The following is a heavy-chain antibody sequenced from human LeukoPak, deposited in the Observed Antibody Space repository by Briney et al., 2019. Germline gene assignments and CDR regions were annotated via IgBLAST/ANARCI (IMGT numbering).Heavy chain of an antibody. CDR3: ARGGGGYCSGGSCTTFDY. CDR1: GGSISSSNW. CDR2: IYHSGST. D-gene: IGHD2-15*01. V-gene: IGHV4-4*02. Sequence: SETLSLTCAVSGGSISSSNWWSWVRQPPGQGLEWIGEIYHSGSTNYNPSLKSRVTISVDKSKNQFSLKLSSVTAADTAVYYCARGGGGYCSGGSCTTFDYWGQGTLVTVSS. J-gene: IGHJ4*02.